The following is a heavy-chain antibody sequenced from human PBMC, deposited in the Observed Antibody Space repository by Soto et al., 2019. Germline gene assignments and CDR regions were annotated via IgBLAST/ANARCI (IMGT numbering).Heavy chain of an antibody. CDR3: ARKGYIGNFAMDV. J-gene: IGHJ6*02. CDR2: ISGHNGKA. V-gene: IGHV1-18*04. Sequence: ASVKVSCKASGYTFKCCDGMWVRKAPGQGLEWMGWISGHNGKADYAENFQGRVIMTTDTSTATASMDLRGLRSDDTAVYYCARKGYIGNFAMDVWGQGTTVTVSS. CDR1: GYTFKCCD. D-gene: IGHD5-12*01.